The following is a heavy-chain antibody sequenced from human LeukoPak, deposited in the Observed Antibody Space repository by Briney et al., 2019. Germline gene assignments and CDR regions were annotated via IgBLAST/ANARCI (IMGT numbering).Heavy chain of an antibody. CDR3: ARMKPGTENY. V-gene: IGHV4-61*02. CDR2: IYTSGST. CDR1: GGSISSGSYY. Sequence: SETLSLTCTVSGGSISSGSYYWSWIRQPAGKGLEWIGRIYTSGSTNYNPSLKSRVTISVDTSKNQFSLKLSSVTAADTAVYYCARMKPGTENYWGQGTLVTVSS. D-gene: IGHD1-1*01. J-gene: IGHJ4*02.